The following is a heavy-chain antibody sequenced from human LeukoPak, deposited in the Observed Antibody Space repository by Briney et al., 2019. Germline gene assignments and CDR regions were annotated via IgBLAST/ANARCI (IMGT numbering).Heavy chain of an antibody. J-gene: IGHJ6*03. D-gene: IGHD5-12*01. V-gene: IGHV3-11*01. CDR1: GFTFSDYY. CDR2: ISSSGSTI. Sequence: GGSLRLSCAASGFTFSDYYMSWIRQAPGKGLEWVSYISSSGSTIYYADSVKGRFTISRDNAKNSLYLQMNSLRAEDTAVYYCARVWLPKYVDKDYYYYYMDVWGKGTTVTVSS. CDR3: ARVWLPKYVDKDYYYYYMDV.